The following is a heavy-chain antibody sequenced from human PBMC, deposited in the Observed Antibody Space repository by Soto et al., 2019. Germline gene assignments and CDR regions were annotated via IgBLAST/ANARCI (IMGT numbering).Heavy chain of an antibody. CDR3: ASLLDDY. CDR2: INPSGGST. V-gene: IGHV1-46*01. D-gene: IGHD1-1*01. Sequence: QVQLVQSGAEVKKPGASVKLSCKASGYTFTTCYIHWVRQAPGQGLEWMGIINPSGGSTSYAQKFQGRVTVTRDTSTGTVYMELSNLRSDDTAVYYCASLLDDYWGQGALVTVSS. CDR1: GYTFTTCY. J-gene: IGHJ4*02.